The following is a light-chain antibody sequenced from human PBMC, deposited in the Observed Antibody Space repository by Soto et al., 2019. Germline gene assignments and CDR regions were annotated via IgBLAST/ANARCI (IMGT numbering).Light chain of an antibody. CDR2: GAS. CDR3: QQYSVWPLT. V-gene: IGKV3D-15*01. CDR1: QSVSNN. J-gene: IGKJ4*01. Sequence: EIVLTQSPATLSASPGERAALSCRASQSVSNNLAWYQQKPGQPPRLLIFGASTSATGIPARFCGSGSEAEFALTISTLQSEDFAVYYCQQYSVWPLTFGGGTKVDIK.